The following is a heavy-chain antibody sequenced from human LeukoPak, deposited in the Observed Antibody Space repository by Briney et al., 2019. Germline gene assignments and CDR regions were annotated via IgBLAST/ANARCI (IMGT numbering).Heavy chain of an antibody. D-gene: IGHD2-15*01. CDR1: GFTFSSYA. V-gene: IGHV3-30-3*01. J-gene: IGHJ6*02. CDR2: ISYDGSNK. Sequence: PGGSLRLSYAASGFTFSSYAMHWVRQAPGKELEWVAVISYDGSNKYYADSVKGRFTIARDNSKNTLYLQMNSLRAEDTAVYYCARDHSGYCSGGSCYGRAYYYYGMDVWGQGTTVTVSS. CDR3: ARDHSGYCSGGSCYGRAYYYYGMDV.